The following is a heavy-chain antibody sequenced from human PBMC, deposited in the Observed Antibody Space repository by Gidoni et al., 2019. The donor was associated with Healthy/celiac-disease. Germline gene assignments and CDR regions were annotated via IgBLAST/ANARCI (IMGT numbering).Heavy chain of an antibody. CDR1: GFPFDDYA. D-gene: IGHD4-17*01. V-gene: IGHV3-43*02. CDR2: ISGDGGST. Sequence: EVQLVESGGGVVQPGGSLRLSCAASGFPFDDYAMHWVRQAPGKGLEWVSLISGDGGSTYYADSVKGRFTISRDNSKNSLYLQMNSLRTEDTALYYCAKDMDMTTVTIFDYWGQGTLVTVSS. J-gene: IGHJ4*02. CDR3: AKDMDMTTVTIFDY.